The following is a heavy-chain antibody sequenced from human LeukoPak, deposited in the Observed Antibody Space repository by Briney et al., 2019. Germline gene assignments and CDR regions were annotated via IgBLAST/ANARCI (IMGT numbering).Heavy chain of an antibody. D-gene: IGHD3-22*01. Sequence: GGSLRLSCAASGFTFSSFAMGWVRQAPGKGLEWVSPISASGYSTNYADSVKGRFTISRDNSKNTLYLQMNSLRAEDTAVYYCACDSSPEAFDIWGQGTMVTVSS. CDR3: ACDSSPEAFDI. CDR2: ISASGYST. V-gene: IGHV3-23*01. CDR1: GFTFSSFA. J-gene: IGHJ3*02.